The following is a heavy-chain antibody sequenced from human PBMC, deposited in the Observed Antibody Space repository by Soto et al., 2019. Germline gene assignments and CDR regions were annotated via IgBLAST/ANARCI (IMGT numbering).Heavy chain of an antibody. J-gene: IGHJ4*02. CDR3: ARGRYGDY. Sequence: QAHLVQSGPEVKKPGASVKVSCKGSGYIFTSYGIAWVRQAPGQGLEWMGWSSAHNGNTEYAQKFQGRVTVTRDTSTSTAYLELRSLRSDDTALYYCARGRYGDYWGQGAVVTVSS. D-gene: IGHD4-17*01. CDR2: SSAHNGNT. CDR1: GYIFTSYG. V-gene: IGHV1-18*01.